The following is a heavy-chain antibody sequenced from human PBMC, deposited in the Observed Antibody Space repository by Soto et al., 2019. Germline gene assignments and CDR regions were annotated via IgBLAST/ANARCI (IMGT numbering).Heavy chain of an antibody. J-gene: IGHJ4*02. CDR3: VKDKGAAAGFDY. D-gene: IGHD3-16*01. CDR1: GFTFSNNG. V-gene: IGHV3-30*18. CDR2: ISYEGSEK. Sequence: QVHLVESGGGVVQPGRSLRLSCAASGFTFSNNGMHWVRQAPGKGLEWMGVISYEGSEKYYAGSVKGQFTSSRDNSKNTLYLQMDTLTAEDTAIYYCVKDKGAAAGFDYWGQGIVVTVSS.